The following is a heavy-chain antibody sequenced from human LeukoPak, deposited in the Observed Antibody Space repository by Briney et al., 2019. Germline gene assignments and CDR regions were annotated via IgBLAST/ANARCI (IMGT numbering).Heavy chain of an antibody. CDR3: ASLYGPGRYSLSY. CDR2: IYPGDSDT. D-gene: IGHD3-10*01. CDR1: GYSFSTFS. V-gene: IGHV5-51*01. J-gene: IGHJ4*02. Sequence: GESLKISFRGSGYSFSTFSIGWVRQMPGKGLEWMRVIYPGDSDTRYSPSFQGLVTISADKSISTAYLQWSSLKASDTAMYYCASLYGPGRYSLSYWGQGTLVTVSS.